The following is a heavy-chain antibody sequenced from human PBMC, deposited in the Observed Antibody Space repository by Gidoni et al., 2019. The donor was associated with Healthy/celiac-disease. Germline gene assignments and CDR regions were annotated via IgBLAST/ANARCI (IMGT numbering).Heavy chain of an antibody. CDR2: IYWNDDK. CDR3: AHRRGSSGYYSPPFDY. J-gene: IGHJ4*02. D-gene: IGHD3-22*01. V-gene: IGHV2-5*01. CDR1: GFSLSTSGVG. Sequence: QITLKESGPTLVKPTQTLTLTCTFSGFSLSTSGVGVGWIRQPPGKALEWLALIYWNDDKRYSPSLKSRLTITKDTSKNQVVLTMTNMDPVDTATYYCAHRRGSSGYYSPPFDYWGQGTLVTVSS.